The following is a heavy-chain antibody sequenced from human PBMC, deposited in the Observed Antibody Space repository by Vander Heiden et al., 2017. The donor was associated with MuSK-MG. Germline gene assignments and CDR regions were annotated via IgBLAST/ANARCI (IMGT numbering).Heavy chain of an antibody. CDR2: ISGSGGST. J-gene: IGHJ6*03. CDR3: AKGPSVVVPAAYYYYYMDV. V-gene: IGHV3-23*01. CDR1: GFPFSSHA. Sequence: EVQLLESGGGLVKPGGSLRLSCAASGFPFSSHAMGGVRQAPGKGLEWGSAISGSGGSTYYADSVKGRFTIYRDNSKNTRYLQMNSLRAEDTAVYYCAKGPSVVVPAAYYYYYMDVWGKGTTGTVSS. D-gene: IGHD2-2*01.